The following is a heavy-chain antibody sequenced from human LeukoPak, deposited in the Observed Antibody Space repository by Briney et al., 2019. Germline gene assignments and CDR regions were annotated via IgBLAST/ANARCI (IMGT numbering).Heavy chain of an antibody. J-gene: IGHJ4*02. CDR1: GGSISSYY. Sequence: PSETLSLTCTVSGGSISSYYWSWTRQPPGKGLEWIGYIYYTGSTKYNPSLKSRVTISVDTSKDQFSLKLSSVTAADTAVYYCARHLAYAYCGSNCYFDNWGQGAQVTVSS. CDR3: ARHLAYAYCGSNCYFDN. D-gene: IGHD2-21*02. CDR2: IYYTGST. V-gene: IGHV4-59*08.